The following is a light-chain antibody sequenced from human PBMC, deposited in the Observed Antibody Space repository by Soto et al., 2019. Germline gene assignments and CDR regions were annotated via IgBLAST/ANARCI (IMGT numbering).Light chain of an antibody. J-gene: IGKJ1*01. V-gene: IGKV3-20*01. CDR1: QSVSSY. CDR3: QQFAASPRT. CDR2: GAS. Sequence: EVVLTQSPGTLSFSPGARVTLSCRASQSVSSYLAWYQQKPGQAPRLLIGASTRATGIPDRFSDSGSGTDFTLTISRLEPEDFAVYYCQQFAASPRTFGQGTKVDIK.